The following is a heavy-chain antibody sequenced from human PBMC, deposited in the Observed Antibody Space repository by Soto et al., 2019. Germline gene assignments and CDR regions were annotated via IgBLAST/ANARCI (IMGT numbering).Heavy chain of an antibody. Sequence: QVQLVQSGAEVKKPGSSVKVSCKASGGTFSSYAISWVRQAPGQGLEWMGWIIPIFGTANYAQKFQGRVTITADESTSTAYMELSSLRSEDTAVYYCARTQIWFGDSRDYYGMDVWGQGTTVTVSS. CDR1: GGTFSSYA. CDR3: ARTQIWFGDSRDYYGMDV. V-gene: IGHV1-69*01. D-gene: IGHD3-10*01. CDR2: IIPIFGTA. J-gene: IGHJ6*02.